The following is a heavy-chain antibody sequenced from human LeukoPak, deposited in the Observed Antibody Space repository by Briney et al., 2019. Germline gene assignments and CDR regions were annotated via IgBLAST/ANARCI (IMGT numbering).Heavy chain of an antibody. V-gene: IGHV4-34*01. D-gene: IGHD6-19*01. J-gene: IGHJ4*02. CDR1: GGSFSGYY. CDR3: ARGHWARIAVAGTRSFDY. CDR2: INHSGST. Sequence: PSETLSLTCAVYGGSFSGYYWSWIRQPPGKGLEWIGEINHSGSTNYNPSLKSRVTISVDTSKNQFSLKLSSVTAADTAVYYYARGHWARIAVAGTRSFDYWGQGTLVTVSS.